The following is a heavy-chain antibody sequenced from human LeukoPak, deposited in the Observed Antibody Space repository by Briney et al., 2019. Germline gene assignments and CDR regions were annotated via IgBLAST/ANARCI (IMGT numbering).Heavy chain of an antibody. Sequence: ASVKVSCKASGYTFTGYYMHWVRQAPGQGLEWMGWINPNSGGTNYAQKFQGRVTMTRDTSISTAYMELSRLRSDDTAVYYCARALPYDFWSGYAPGYWGQGTLVTVSS. CDR3: ARALPYDFWSGYAPGY. CDR2: INPNSGGT. V-gene: IGHV1-2*02. J-gene: IGHJ4*02. D-gene: IGHD3-3*01. CDR1: GYTFTGYY.